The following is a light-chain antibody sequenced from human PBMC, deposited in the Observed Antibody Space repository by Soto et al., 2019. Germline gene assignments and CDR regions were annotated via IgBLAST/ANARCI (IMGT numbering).Light chain of an antibody. CDR1: SSEVGAYNY. V-gene: IGLV2-8*01. J-gene: IGLJ3*02. CDR3: SSFASSNTWV. CDR2: EVT. Sequence: QSALTQPPSASGSPGHSVTISCTGTSSEVGAYNYVSWYQQHAGKAPKLVIYEVTKRPSGVPDRFSGSKSANTASLTVSGLQAEDEADYYCSSFASSNTWVFGVGTMVTAL.